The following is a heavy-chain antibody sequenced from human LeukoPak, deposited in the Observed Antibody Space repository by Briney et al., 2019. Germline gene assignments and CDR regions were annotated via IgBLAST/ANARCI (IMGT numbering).Heavy chain of an antibody. V-gene: IGHV1-18*01. CDR3: AREVIGTQGHMAYYFDY. CDR2: ISVYNGNT. J-gene: IGHJ4*02. CDR1: GYTFTSYG. Sequence: ASVKVSCKASGYTFTSYGVSWVRQAPGQGLEWMGWISVYNGNTNYAQKFQGRVTMTRDMSTSTVYMELSSLRSEDTAVYYCAREVIGTQGHMAYYFDYWGQGTLVTVSS. D-gene: IGHD2/OR15-2a*01.